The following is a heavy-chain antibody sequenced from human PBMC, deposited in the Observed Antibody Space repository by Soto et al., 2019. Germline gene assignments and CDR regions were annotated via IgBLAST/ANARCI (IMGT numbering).Heavy chain of an antibody. J-gene: IGHJ4*02. CDR1: GFTFSDYY. V-gene: IGHV3-11*05. CDR3: ARDRTGYSNDFDY. D-gene: IGHD1-26*01. CDR2: ISSSSSYT. Sequence: QVQLVESGGGLVKPGGSLRLSCAASGFTFSDYYMTWIRQAPGKGLEWVSYISSSSSYTNYADSVKGRFTISRDNAKNSLYLQMNSLRAEDTAVYYCARDRTGYSNDFDYWGQGTLVTDSS.